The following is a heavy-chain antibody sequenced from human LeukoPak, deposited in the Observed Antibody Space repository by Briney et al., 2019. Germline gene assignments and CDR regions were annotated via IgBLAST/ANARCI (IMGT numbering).Heavy chain of an antibody. CDR3: ARVGDHYHWYFDL. CDR1: GFTVSTNY. Sequence: GGSLSLSCDASGFTVSTNYMNWVRQAPGKGLEWVSILYSGGTTYYADSVKGRFTVSRDSSKNTPYLHINSLRAEDTAVYYCARVGDHYHWYFDLWGRVVMVTASS. D-gene: IGHD3-10*01. J-gene: IGHJ2*01. CDR2: LYSGGTT. V-gene: IGHV3-53*01.